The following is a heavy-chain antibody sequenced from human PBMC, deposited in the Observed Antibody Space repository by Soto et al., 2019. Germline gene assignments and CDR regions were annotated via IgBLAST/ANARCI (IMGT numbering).Heavy chain of an antibody. CDR1: GGSINSYY. V-gene: IGHV4-59*08. CDR3: ARLYGLDAFDI. J-gene: IGHJ3*02. Sequence: SETLSLTCTVSGGSINSYYWSWIRQPPGKGLEWIGYIYYSGSTNYNPSLKSRVTISVDTSKNQFSLKLSSVTAADTAVYYCARLYGLDAFDIWGQGTMVTGSS. CDR2: IYYSGST. D-gene: IGHD3-16*02.